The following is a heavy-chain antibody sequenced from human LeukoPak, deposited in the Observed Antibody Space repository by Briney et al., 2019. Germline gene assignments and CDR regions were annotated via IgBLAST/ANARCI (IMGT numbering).Heavy chain of an antibody. V-gene: IGHV4-38-2*01. Sequence: SETLSLTCAVSGYSISSGYYWGWIRQPPGKGLEWIGSIYHSGSTYYNPSLKSRVTISVDTSKSQFSLKLSSVTAADTAVYYCARVDTAMVHLDVWGKGTTVTVSS. J-gene: IGHJ6*04. D-gene: IGHD5-18*01. CDR3: ARVDTAMVHLDV. CDR1: GYSISSGYY. CDR2: IYHSGST.